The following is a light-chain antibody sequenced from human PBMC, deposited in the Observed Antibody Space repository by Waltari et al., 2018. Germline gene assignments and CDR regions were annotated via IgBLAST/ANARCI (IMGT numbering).Light chain of an antibody. Sequence: DIQMTQSPSTLSASVGDRVTITCRASQSISNYLAWYQQKPGKAPNLLIYEASTLKSWVPSRFSGSGSGTEFTLTINNLQPDDFATYYCQRSDAYWATFGQGTKVEIK. V-gene: IGKV1-5*03. CDR3: QRSDAYWAT. CDR2: EAS. CDR1: QSISNY. J-gene: IGKJ1*01.